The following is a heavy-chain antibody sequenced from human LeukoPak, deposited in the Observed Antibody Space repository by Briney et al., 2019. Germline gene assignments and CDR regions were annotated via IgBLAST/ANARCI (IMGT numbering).Heavy chain of an antibody. D-gene: IGHD5-18*01. CDR1: GGSISSYY. Sequence: SETLSLTCTVSGGSISSYYWGWIRQPPGKGLEWIGSIYYTGSTYYNPSLKSRGSISVDTSKNQFSLKLSSVTAADTAVYYCVRHRGNNYGHVDYWGQGTLVTVSS. V-gene: IGHV4-39*01. CDR2: IYYTGST. CDR3: VRHRGNNYGHVDY. J-gene: IGHJ4*02.